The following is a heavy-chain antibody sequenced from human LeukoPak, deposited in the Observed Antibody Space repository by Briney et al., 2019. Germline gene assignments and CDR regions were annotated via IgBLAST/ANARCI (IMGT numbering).Heavy chain of an antibody. V-gene: IGHV1-8*01. D-gene: IGHD6-6*01. Sequence: ASVKVSCKASGYTFTSYDINWVRQATGQGLEWMGWMNPNSGNTGYAQKFQGRVTMTRNTSISTAYMERSSLRSEDTAVYYCARARIAARVGRGPSNWFDPWGQGTLVTVSS. CDR2: MNPNSGNT. J-gene: IGHJ5*02. CDR1: GYTFTSYD. CDR3: ARARIAARVGRGPSNWFDP.